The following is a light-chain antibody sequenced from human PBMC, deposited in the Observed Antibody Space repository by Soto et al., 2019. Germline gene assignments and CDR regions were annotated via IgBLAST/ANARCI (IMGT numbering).Light chain of an antibody. CDR1: QSISSW. J-gene: IGKJ1*01. CDR3: QQYNSYLGT. Sequence: DIQMTQSPSTLSASLGDRVTLTCRASQSISSWFAWYQQKPGKAPKLLIYKASSLESGVPSRFSGSGSGTEFTLTISSLQPDDFATYYCQQYNSYLGTFGQGTKVDIK. V-gene: IGKV1-5*03. CDR2: KAS.